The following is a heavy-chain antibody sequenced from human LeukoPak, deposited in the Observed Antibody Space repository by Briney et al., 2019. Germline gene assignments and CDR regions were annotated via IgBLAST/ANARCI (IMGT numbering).Heavy chain of an antibody. J-gene: IGHJ6*03. Sequence: PSETLSLTCTVSGGSISSSSYYWGWIRQPPGKGLEWIGSIYYSGSTYYNPSLKSRATISVDTSKNQFSLKLSSVTAADTAVYYCARRPQSYIDVWGKGTTVTVSS. CDR1: GGSISSSSYY. CDR2: IYYSGST. V-gene: IGHV4-39*01. CDR3: ARRPQSYIDV.